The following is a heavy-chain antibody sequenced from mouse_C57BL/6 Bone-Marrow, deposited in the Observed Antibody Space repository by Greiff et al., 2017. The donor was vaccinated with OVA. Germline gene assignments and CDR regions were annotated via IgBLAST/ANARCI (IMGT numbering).Heavy chain of an antibody. CDR2: IDPETGGT. J-gene: IGHJ4*01. CDR1: GYTFTDYE. D-gene: IGHD3-1*01. CDR3: TRSTGMGDPHYYAMDY. Sequence: QVQLKQSGAELVRPGASVTLSCKASGYTFTDYEMHWVKQTPVHGLEWIGAIDPETGGTAYNQKFKGKAILTADKSASTAYMELRSLTSEDSAVYYCTRSTGMGDPHYYAMDYWGQGTSVTVSS. V-gene: IGHV1-15*01.